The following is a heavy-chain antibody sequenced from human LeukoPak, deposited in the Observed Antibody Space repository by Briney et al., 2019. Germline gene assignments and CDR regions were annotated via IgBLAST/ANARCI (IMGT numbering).Heavy chain of an antibody. V-gene: IGHV3-23*01. CDR3: APRPPYSSSSEPEHFDY. CDR1: GFTFSSYA. J-gene: IGHJ4*02. CDR2: ISGSGGST. D-gene: IGHD6-6*01. Sequence: GGSLRLSSAASGFTFSSYAMSWVRQAPGKGLEWVSAISGSGGSTYYADSVKGRFTISRDNSKNTLYLQMNSLRAEDTAVYYCAPRPPYSSSSEPEHFDYWGQGTLVTVSS.